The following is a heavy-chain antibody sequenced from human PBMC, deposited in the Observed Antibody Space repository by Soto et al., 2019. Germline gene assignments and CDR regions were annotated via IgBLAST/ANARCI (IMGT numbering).Heavy chain of an antibody. J-gene: IGHJ3*02. CDR1: GFTFSSYS. CDR3: ARDSSVRYSSSWYAAGGAFDI. D-gene: IGHD6-13*01. V-gene: IGHV3-21*01. CDR2: ISSSSSYI. Sequence: GGSLRLSCAASGFTFSSYSMNWVRQAPGKGLEWVSSISSSSSYIYYADSVKGRFTISRDNAKNSLYLQMNSLRAEDTAVYYCARDSSVRYSSSWYAAGGAFDIWGQGTMVTVSS.